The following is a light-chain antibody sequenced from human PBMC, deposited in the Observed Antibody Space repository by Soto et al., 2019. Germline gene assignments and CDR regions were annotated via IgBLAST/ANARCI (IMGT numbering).Light chain of an antibody. CDR3: QQCSTSPLT. CDR2: GAS. Sequence: EIVLTQSPGTLSLSPGERATLSCRASQSVSSSYLAWYQQKPGQAPRLLIYGASSRATGIPDRFSGSGSGTYSTLTISILAPEDVAVYYCQQCSTSPLTFGAGTKVEIK. V-gene: IGKV3-20*01. J-gene: IGKJ4*01. CDR1: QSVSSSY.